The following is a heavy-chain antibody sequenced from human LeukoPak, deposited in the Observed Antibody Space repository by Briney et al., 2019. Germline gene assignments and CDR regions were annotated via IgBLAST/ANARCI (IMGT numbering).Heavy chain of an antibody. J-gene: IGHJ3*02. Sequence: PSQTLSLTCAVSGGSISSGGYSWSWIRQPPGKGLEWIGYIYHSGSTYYNPSLESRVTISVDRSKNQFSLKLSSVTAADTAVYYCARDGYDYAFDIWGQGTMVTVSS. D-gene: IGHD3-22*01. CDR2: IYHSGST. CDR1: GGSISSGGYS. V-gene: IGHV4-30-2*01. CDR3: ARDGYDYAFDI.